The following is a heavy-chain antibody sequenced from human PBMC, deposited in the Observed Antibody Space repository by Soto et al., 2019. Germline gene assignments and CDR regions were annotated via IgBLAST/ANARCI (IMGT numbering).Heavy chain of an antibody. CDR3: ARVNVVLVAARRDYYLRF. J-gene: IGHJ4*02. CDR2: INPNSGGP. V-gene: IGHV1-2*02. CDR1: RYTFTGYY. Sequence: ASVEVSCRASRYTFTGYYMHWGRQAPRQGLERMGWINPNSGGPNYAQNFQCRITMTRDAYSSTAYMELSRLISSDTVVAYCARVNVVLVAARRDYYLRFWVQGPLVTVSS. D-gene: IGHD2-15*01.